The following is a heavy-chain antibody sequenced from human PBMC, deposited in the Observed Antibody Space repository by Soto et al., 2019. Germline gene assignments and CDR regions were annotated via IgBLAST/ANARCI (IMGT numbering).Heavy chain of an antibody. J-gene: IGHJ6*02. CDR1: GFTFSNAW. V-gene: IGHV3-15*07. CDR3: TVVGVVVAAYYYGMDV. Sequence: GGSLRLSCAASGFTFSNAWMNWVRQAPGKGLEWVGRIKSKTGGGTTDYAAPVKGRFTISRDDSKNTLYLQMNSLKTEDTAVYYCTVVGVVVAAYYYGMDVWGQGTTVTVSS. D-gene: IGHD2-15*01. CDR2: IKSKTGGGTT.